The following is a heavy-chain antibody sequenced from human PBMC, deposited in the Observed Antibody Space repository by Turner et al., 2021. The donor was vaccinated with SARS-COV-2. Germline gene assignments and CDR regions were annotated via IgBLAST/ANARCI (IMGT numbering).Heavy chain of an antibody. CDR3: ARIMDTAMDYYGMDV. D-gene: IGHD5-18*01. V-gene: IGHV4-39*01. J-gene: IGHJ6*02. CDR1: GGSISSSTYY. Sequence: QLQLQEAVPGLVKPSETLSLTCTVSGGSISSSTYYWGWIRQPPGKGLEWIGSIYYSGITYYNPSLKSRVTISVDTSKNQFSLKLSSVTAADTAVYYCARIMDTAMDYYGMDVWGQGTTVTVSS. CDR2: IYYSGIT.